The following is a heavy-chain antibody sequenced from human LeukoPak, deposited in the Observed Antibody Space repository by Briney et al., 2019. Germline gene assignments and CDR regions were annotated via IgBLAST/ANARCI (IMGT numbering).Heavy chain of an antibody. V-gene: IGHV3-66*01. CDR2: IYSGGST. D-gene: IGHD3-10*01. CDR3: ARERLVRGASDY. J-gene: IGHJ4*02. Sequence: GGSLRLSCAASGFAVSSNYMSWVRQAPGKGLEWVSVIYSGGSTYYADSVKGRFTISRDNSKNTLYLQMNSLRAEDTAVYYCARERLVRGASDYWGQGTLVTVSS. CDR1: GFAVSSNY.